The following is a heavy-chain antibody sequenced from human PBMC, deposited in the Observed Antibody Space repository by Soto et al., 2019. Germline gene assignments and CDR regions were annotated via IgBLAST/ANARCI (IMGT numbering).Heavy chain of an antibody. CDR3: ARMGPRAARPSY. D-gene: IGHD6-6*01. J-gene: IGHJ4*02. Sequence: GGSLRLSCAASGFTFSNYDMSWIRQAPGKGLEWVSFVSSSGTTIYYADSVKGRFTISRDNAKNSLYLQMNSLRAEDTAVYYCARMGPRAARPSYWGQGTLVTVS. CDR1: GFTFSNYD. V-gene: IGHV3-11*01. CDR2: VSSSGTTI.